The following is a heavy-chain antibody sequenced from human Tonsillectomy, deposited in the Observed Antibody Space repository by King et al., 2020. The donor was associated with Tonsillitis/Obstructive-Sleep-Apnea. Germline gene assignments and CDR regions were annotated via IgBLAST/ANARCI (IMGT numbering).Heavy chain of an antibody. CDR1: GGSFSGYY. CDR3: ARVSEAFDI. V-gene: IGHV4-34*01. Sequence: VQLPQWGAGLLKPSETLSLTCAVYGGSFSGYYWSWIRQPPGKGLEWIGEIDHSGSTNYNPSLKSRVTISVDTSKNLFSLKLSSVIAADTAVYYCARVSEAFDIWGQGTMVTVSS. CDR2: IDHSGST. J-gene: IGHJ3*02.